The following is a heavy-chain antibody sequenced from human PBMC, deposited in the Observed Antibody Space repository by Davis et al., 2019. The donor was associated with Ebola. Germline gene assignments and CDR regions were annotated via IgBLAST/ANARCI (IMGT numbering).Heavy chain of an antibody. V-gene: IGHV1-2*04. D-gene: IGHD4-23*01. CDR3: ARAPVVTSDYFDY. CDR1: GYTFTSYD. CDR2: INPNSGGT. J-gene: IGHJ4*02. Sequence: ASVKVSCKASGYTFTSYDINWVRQATGQGLEWMGWINPNSGGTNYAQKFQGWVTMTRDTSISTAYMELSRLRSDDTAVYYCARAPVVTSDYFDYWGQGTLVTVSS.